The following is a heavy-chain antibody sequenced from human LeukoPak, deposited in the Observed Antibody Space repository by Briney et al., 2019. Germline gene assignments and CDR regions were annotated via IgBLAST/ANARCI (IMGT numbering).Heavy chain of an antibody. CDR3: ARYGAAAGTWYFQH. J-gene: IGHJ1*01. CDR1: GGSISSYY. Sequence: SETLSLTCTVSGGSISSYYWSWLRQPPGKGLEWIGYIYYSGSTNYNPSLKSRVTISVDTSKNQFSLKLSSVTAADTAVYYCARYGAAAGTWYFQHWGQGTLVTVSS. CDR2: IYYSGST. V-gene: IGHV4-59*01. D-gene: IGHD6-13*01.